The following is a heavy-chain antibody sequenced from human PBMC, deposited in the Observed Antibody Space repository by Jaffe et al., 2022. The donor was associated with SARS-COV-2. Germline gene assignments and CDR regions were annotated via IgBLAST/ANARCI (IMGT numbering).Heavy chain of an antibody. CDR3: ARDRGDGYNVPTTFDI. CDR1: GFTFSSYE. J-gene: IGHJ3*02. Sequence: EVQLVESGGGLVQPGGSLRLSCAASGFTFSSYEMNWVRQAPGKGLEWVSYISSSGSTIYYADSVKGRFTISRDNAKNSLYLQMNSLRAEDTAVYYCARDRGDGYNVPTTFDIWGQGTMVTVSS. D-gene: IGHD3-10*01. CDR2: ISSSGSTI. V-gene: IGHV3-48*03.